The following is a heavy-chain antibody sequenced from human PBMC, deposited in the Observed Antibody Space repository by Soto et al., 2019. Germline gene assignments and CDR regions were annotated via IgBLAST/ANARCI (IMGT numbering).Heavy chain of an antibody. Sequence: GGSLRLSCAASGFNFISYGMHWVRQAPGKGLEWVAIIWYDGINKFYADSVKGRFTISRDNSKNTLYLQMNSLRAEDTAVYYCARGPQALDYWGQGTLVTVSS. J-gene: IGHJ4*02. CDR3: ARGPQALDY. CDR2: IWYDGINK. V-gene: IGHV3-33*01. CDR1: GFNFISYG.